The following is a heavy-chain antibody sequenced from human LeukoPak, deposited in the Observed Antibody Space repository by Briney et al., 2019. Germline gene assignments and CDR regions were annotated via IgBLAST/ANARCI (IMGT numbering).Heavy chain of an antibody. J-gene: IGHJ4*02. CDR3: AKAAAAPGFDF. CDR2: ISGSGGST. CDR1: GFIFSSSA. V-gene: IGHV3-23*01. Sequence: GGSLRLSCAASGFIFSSSAMSWVRQAPGEGLEWVSAISGSGGSTYYADSVKGRFTISRDNSKNTIYLQMNSLRAEDTALYYCAKAAAAPGFDFWGQGTLVTVSS. D-gene: IGHD6-13*01.